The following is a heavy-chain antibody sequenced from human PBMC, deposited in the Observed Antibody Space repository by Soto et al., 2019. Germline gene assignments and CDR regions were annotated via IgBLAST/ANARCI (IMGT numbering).Heavy chain of an antibody. D-gene: IGHD3-9*01. Sequence: GGSLRLSCAASGFTFSSYAMHWVLQAPGKGLGSIAVISYDRSNETSADSLKGRFTIPRDNAKNPLYLQMYSLRAEDTAVYYCAKDRYDILSGFPDDFDIWGLGSIVTV. CDR1: GFTFSSYA. V-gene: IGHV3-30-3*01. J-gene: IGHJ3*02. CDR3: AKDRYDILSGFPDDFDI. CDR2: ISYDRSNE.